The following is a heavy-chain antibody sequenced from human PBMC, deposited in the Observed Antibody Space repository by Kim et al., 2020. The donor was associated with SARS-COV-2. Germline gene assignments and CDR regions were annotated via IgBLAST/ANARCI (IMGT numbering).Heavy chain of an antibody. J-gene: IGHJ6*02. CDR2: ISSSSSYI. Sequence: GGSLRLSCAASGFTFSSYSMNWVRQAPGKGLEWVSSISSSSSYIYYADSVKGRFTISRDNAKNSLYLQMNSLRAEDTAVYYCARVSRVAAAVLYDYGMDVWGQGTTVTVSS. V-gene: IGHV3-21*01. D-gene: IGHD6-13*01. CDR3: ARVSRVAAAVLYDYGMDV. CDR1: GFTFSSYS.